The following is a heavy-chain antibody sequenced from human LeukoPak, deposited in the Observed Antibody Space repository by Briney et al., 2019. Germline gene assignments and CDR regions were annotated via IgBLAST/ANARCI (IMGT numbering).Heavy chain of an antibody. Sequence: ASVKVSCKASGYTFTGYYMHWVRQAPGQGLEWMGWINPNSGGTNYAQKFQGRVTMTRDTSISTAYMELSRLRPDDTAVYYCARNHYSSGWYVGYWGQGTLVTVSS. CDR1: GYTFTGYY. CDR3: ARNHYSSGWYVGY. CDR2: INPNSGGT. J-gene: IGHJ4*02. V-gene: IGHV1-2*02. D-gene: IGHD6-19*01.